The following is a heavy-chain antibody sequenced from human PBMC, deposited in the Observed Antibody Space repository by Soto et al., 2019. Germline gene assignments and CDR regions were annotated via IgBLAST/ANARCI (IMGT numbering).Heavy chain of an antibody. Sequence: TLSLTCAVSGGSISSGNWWSWVRQPPGKGLEWIGEISHSGSTNYNPSLKSRVTISVNKSNNHFSLRLRSVAAADTAVYYCARMMFRESIATFHYGMDVWGQGTTVTVSS. J-gene: IGHJ6*02. D-gene: IGHD3-10*01. CDR2: ISHSGST. CDR1: GGSISSGNW. CDR3: ARMMFRESIATFHYGMDV. V-gene: IGHV4-4*02.